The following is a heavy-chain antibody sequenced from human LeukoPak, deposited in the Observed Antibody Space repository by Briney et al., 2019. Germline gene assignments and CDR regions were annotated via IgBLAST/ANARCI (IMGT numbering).Heavy chain of an antibody. Sequence: ASVKVSRKVSGYTLTELSMHWVRQAPGKGLEWMGGFDPEDGETIYAQKFQGRVTMTEDTSTDTAYMELSSLRSEDTAVYYCATAVIGRLRYFDWSAYPRAFDIWGQGTMVTVSS. CDR3: ATAVIGRLRYFDWSAYPRAFDI. D-gene: IGHD3-9*01. V-gene: IGHV1-24*01. CDR1: GYTLTELS. CDR2: FDPEDGET. J-gene: IGHJ3*02.